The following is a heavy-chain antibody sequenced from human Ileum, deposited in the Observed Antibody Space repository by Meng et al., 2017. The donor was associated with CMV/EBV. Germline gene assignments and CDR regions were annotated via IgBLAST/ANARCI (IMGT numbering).Heavy chain of an antibody. Sequence: SGLTFSGHWMTWVRQAPGKGLEWVASINQAGSEKRYVDSVKGRLTISRDNAKNSLFLQMNGLRAEDSAVYYCARWVLYSGFYSIDYWGQGTLVTVSS. CDR3: ARWVLYSGFYSIDY. D-gene: IGHD1-26*01. V-gene: IGHV3-7*01. CDR2: INQAGSEK. J-gene: IGHJ4*02. CDR1: GLTFSGHW.